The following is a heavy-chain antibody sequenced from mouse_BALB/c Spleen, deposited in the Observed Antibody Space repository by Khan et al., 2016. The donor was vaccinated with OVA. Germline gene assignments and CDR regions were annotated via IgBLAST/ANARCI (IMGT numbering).Heavy chain of an antibody. D-gene: IGHD4-1*01. CDR3: ASHLTGSFAY. Sequence: EVKLVESGGDLVKPGGSLKLSCAASGFTFSSYSMSWVRQTPDERLEWVATISSGGDYTYYPDSVKGRFTISRDNAKNTLYLQMSSLKSEDTAMCYCASHLTGSFAYWGQGTLVTVSA. CDR1: GFTFSSYS. CDR2: ISSGGDYT. V-gene: IGHV5-6*01. J-gene: IGHJ3*01.